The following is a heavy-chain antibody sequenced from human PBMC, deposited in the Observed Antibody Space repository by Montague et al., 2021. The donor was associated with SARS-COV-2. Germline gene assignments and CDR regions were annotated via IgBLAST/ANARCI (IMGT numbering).Heavy chain of an antibody. J-gene: IGHJ4*02. D-gene: IGHD3-22*01. CDR2: IYSGGSST. V-gene: IGHV3-23*03. Sequence: SLRLSCAASGFTFNSYAMSWVRQTPGKGLEWASLIYSGGSSTYYADSVKGRFTISRDNSKNTLYLQMNSMIAEDTAVYYCAKTHRYYNRNFDYWGQGTLVTVSS. CDR1: GFTFNSYA. CDR3: AKTHRYYNRNFDY.